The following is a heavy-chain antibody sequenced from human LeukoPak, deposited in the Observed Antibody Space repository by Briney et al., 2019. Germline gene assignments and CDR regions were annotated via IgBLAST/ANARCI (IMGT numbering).Heavy chain of an antibody. CDR2: ISYDGSNK. D-gene: IGHD6-19*01. CDR3: AREDSSGWSHYFDY. CDR1: GFTFSSYA. J-gene: IGHJ4*02. V-gene: IGHV3-30-3*01. Sequence: GGSLRLSCAASGFTFSSYAMHWVRQAPGKGLEWVAVISYDGSNKYYADSVKGRFTISRDNSKNTLYLQMNSLRAEDTAVYYCAREDSSGWSHYFDYWGQGTLVTVSS.